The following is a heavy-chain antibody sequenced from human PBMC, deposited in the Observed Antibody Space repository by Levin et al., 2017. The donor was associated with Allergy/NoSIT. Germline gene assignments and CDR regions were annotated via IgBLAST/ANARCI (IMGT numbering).Heavy chain of an antibody. CDR2: INTIADGGTA. D-gene: IGHD6-19*01. CDR1: GFTLSNVR. J-gene: IGHJ4*02. Sequence: GGSLRLSCAASGFTLSNVRISWVRQAPGKGLEWVGHINTIADGGTADSAAPVKGRFIISRDDSKNTLYLQMNNLKTEDTALYYCAKENQPLSSSGWPLDYWGQGTLVTVSS. CDR3: AKENQPLSSSGWPLDY. V-gene: IGHV3-15*01.